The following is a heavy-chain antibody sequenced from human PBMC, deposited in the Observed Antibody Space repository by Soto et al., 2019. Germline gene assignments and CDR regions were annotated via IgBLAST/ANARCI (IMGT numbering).Heavy chain of an antibody. V-gene: IGHV4-31*03. CDR1: GGSISSGGYY. CDR3: ARALHLYYYDSSGYPHYFDY. CDR2: IYYSVST. D-gene: IGHD3-22*01. J-gene: IGHJ4*02. Sequence: PSETLSLTCTVSGGSISSGGYYWSWIRQQPGKNLDWIGYIYYSVSTYYNPSLKSRVTISVDTSKNQFSLKLSSVPAADTAVYYCARALHLYYYDSSGYPHYFDYWGQGTLGTVSS.